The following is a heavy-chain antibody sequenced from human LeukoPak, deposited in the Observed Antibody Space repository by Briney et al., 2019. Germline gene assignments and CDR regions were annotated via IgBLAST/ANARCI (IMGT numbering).Heavy chain of an antibody. CDR1: AASISGHY. D-gene: IGHD5-18*01. CDR2: IYYCGST. Sequence: PSETLSLTSTVSAASISGHYWSWIRQPPGKGLEWIGYIYYCGSTNYNPSLKSRVTISVDTSKNQFSLKLSSVTAADTAVYYCARGLVDTGRSRFDFSGQGTLVTVSS. CDR3: ARGLVDTGRSRFDF. J-gene: IGHJ4*02. V-gene: IGHV4-59*11.